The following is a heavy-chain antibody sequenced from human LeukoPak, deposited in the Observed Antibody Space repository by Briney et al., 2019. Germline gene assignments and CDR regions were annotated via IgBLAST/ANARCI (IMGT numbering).Heavy chain of an antibody. Sequence: SVKVSCKASGGTFSSYAISWVRQAPGQGLEWMGRIIPIFGIANYAQKFQGRVTIIADQSTSTAYMELRSLRSEDTAVYCCARGPPPMVRGVTPYYYYGMDVWGQGTTVTVSS. CDR2: IIPIFGIA. D-gene: IGHD3-10*01. CDR3: ARGPPPMVRGVTPYYYYGMDV. V-gene: IGHV1-69*04. CDR1: GGTFSSYA. J-gene: IGHJ6*02.